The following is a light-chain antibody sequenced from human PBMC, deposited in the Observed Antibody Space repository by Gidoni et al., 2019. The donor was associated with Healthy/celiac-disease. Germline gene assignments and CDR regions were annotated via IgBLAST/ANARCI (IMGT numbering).Light chain of an antibody. CDR3: MQSIRLPLT. CDR1: PSLLHSDGKTY. J-gene: IGKJ3*01. V-gene: IGKV2D-29*01. Sequence: DIEMTKTPLSLSVTPGQPAYISCKYSPSLLHSDGKTYLYWYLQRPGTPPQLLIYEVSHRFSGVADRFSGSGSGTDFTLKISRVEAEDVGVYYCMQSIRLPLTFXPXSKVDIK. CDR2: EVS.